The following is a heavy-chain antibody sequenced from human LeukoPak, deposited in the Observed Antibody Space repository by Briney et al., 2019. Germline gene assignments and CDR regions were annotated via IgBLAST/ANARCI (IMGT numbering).Heavy chain of an antibody. CDR1: GFTFSNYW. Sequence: GGSLRLSCAVSGFTFSNYWMSWVRQAPGRGLEWVANIKQDESDKYYVDSVKGRFTISRDNAKNSLYLQMNSLRAEDTAIYYCARDKIVGVSTFDYWGQGTPVTVSS. V-gene: IGHV3-7*01. CDR3: ARDKIVGVSTFDY. J-gene: IGHJ4*02. CDR2: IKQDESDK. D-gene: IGHD3-16*01.